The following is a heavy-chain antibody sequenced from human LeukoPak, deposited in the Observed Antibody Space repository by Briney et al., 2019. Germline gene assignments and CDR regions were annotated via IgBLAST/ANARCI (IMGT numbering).Heavy chain of an antibody. V-gene: IGHV1-69*01. CDR3: AREGVVRGVIIEGAAFDI. J-gene: IGHJ3*02. CDR2: IIPIFGTA. D-gene: IGHD3-10*01. Sequence: SVRVSCKASGGTFSSYAISWVRQAPGQGLEWMGGIIPIFGTANYAQKFQGRVTITADESTSTAYMELSSLRSEDTAVYYCAREGVVRGVIIEGAAFDIWGQGTMVTVSS. CDR1: GGTFSSYA.